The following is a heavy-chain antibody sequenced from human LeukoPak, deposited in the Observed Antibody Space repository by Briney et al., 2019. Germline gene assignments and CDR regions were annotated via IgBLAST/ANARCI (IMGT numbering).Heavy chain of an antibody. Sequence: SETLSLTCTVSGGSISSYYWTGIRQPPGKGLEWIGYIHYSGSTNYNPSLKSRVTISVDTSKNQFSLKLSSVTAADTAVYYCARVPRSYYYYYYMDVWGKGTTVTVSS. CDR1: GGSISSYY. V-gene: IGHV4-59*01. CDR2: IHYSGST. J-gene: IGHJ6*03. CDR3: ARVPRSYYYYYYMDV.